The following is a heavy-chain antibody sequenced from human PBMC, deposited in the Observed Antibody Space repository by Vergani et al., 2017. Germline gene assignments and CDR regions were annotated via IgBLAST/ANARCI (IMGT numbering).Heavy chain of an antibody. Sequence: QVQLVESGGGVVQPGRSLRLSCVMSGFTVTNYAIFWVRQAPGKGLEWVSVISYDGNKKNYADSVKGRFTISRDNAKNSLYLQMNSLRAEDTAVYYCAKETQDDTVEAPAAIQGTFDNWGQGTLVTVSS. CDR3: AKETQDDTVEAPAAIQGTFDN. D-gene: IGHD2-2*02. V-gene: IGHV3-30*18. CDR1: GFTVTNYA. CDR2: ISYDGNKK. J-gene: IGHJ4*02.